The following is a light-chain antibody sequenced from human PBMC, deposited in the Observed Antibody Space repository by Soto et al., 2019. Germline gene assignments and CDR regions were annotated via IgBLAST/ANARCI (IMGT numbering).Light chain of an antibody. J-gene: IGKJ1*01. V-gene: IGKV3-20*01. CDR1: QSFTSTS. CDR3: QKYDSAPRT. CDR2: GAS. Sequence: EIVLTQSPGTLSVSQGERATLSCRASQSFTSTSLAWYQQKPGQAPRLLISGASRRAAGIPDRSSGSGSGTDFPLTISRLESEDIAVYYCQKYDSAPRTFGQG.